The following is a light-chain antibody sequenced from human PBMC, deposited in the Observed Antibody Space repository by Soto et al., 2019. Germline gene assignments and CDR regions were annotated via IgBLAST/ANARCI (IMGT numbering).Light chain of an antibody. CDR3: QQYYSTPPWT. Sequence: DIVMTQSPDSLAVSLGERATINCKSSQSVLYSSNNKNYLAWYQQRPGQPPKLLIYWASTRASGVPDRFSGSGSGTDFTLTINSLQAEDVAVYYCQQYYSTPPWTFGQGTRVEIK. V-gene: IGKV4-1*01. CDR2: WAS. J-gene: IGKJ1*01. CDR1: QSVLYSSNNKNY.